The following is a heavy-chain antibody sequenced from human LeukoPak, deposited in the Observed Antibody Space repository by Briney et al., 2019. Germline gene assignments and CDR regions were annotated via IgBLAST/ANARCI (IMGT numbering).Heavy chain of an antibody. D-gene: IGHD3-22*01. CDR3: ASLPLYYDSSGYYSSYLGY. CDR2: IYHSGST. V-gene: IGHV4-38-2*02. Sequence: PSETLSLTCTVSGYSISSGYYWGWIRQPPGKGLEWIGSIYHSGSTYYNPSLKSRVTISVDTSKNQFSLKLSSVTAADTAVYYCASLPLYYDSSGYYSSYLGYWGQGTLVTVSS. CDR1: GYSISSGYY. J-gene: IGHJ4*02.